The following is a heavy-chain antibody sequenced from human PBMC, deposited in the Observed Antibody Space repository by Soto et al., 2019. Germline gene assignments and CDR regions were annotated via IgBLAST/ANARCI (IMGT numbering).Heavy chain of an antibody. Sequence: PSETLSLTCAVSGGSISSSNWWSWVRQPPGKGLEWIGEIYHSGSTNYNPSLKSRVTISVDKSKNQFSLKLSSVTAADTAVYYCARDRHSTYNHHYGMDVWGQGTTVTVSS. J-gene: IGHJ6*02. CDR1: GGSISSSNW. D-gene: IGHD1-1*01. V-gene: IGHV4-4*02. CDR3: ARDRHSTYNHHYGMDV. CDR2: IYHSGST.